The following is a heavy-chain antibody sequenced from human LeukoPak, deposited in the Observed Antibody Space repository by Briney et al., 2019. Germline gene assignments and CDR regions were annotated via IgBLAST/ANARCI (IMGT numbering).Heavy chain of an antibody. V-gene: IGHV3-23*01. CDR2: VSGSGGST. CDR3: AKGRSSGWPRDFDY. CDR1: GFTFSSYT. J-gene: IGHJ4*02. D-gene: IGHD6-19*01. Sequence: GGSLRLSCAASGFTFSSYTMSWVRQAPGKGLDWVSTVSGSGGSTYYADSVKGRFTISRDNSKNTLYLQMNSLRAEDTAVYYCAKGRSSGWPRDFDYWGQGTLVTVSS.